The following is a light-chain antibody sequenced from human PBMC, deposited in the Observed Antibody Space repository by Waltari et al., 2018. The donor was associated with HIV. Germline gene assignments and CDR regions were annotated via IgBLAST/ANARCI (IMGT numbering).Light chain of an antibody. J-gene: IGKJ4*01. CDR2: SAS. Sequence: DIQMAQSPSSLSASVGHSVSIICRASHRIDDKLAWYQQQPGKAPKLLIYSASRLQSGVPSRFAGYGSATNFSLTITGLRAEDSATYYCQQASSFPHTFGGGTKVDI. V-gene: IGKV1-12*01. CDR1: HRIDDK. CDR3: QQASSFPHT.